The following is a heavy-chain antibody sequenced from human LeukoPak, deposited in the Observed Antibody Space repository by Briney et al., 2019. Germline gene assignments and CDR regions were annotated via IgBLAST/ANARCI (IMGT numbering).Heavy chain of an antibody. Sequence: PGGSLRLSCAASGFTFDDYGMSWVRQAPGKGLEWVSGINWNGGSTGYADSVKGRFTISRDNAKNTLYLQMNSLRAEDTALYYCTRVQAGRSGLMDVWGRGTTVTVSS. J-gene: IGHJ6*02. D-gene: IGHD2-8*02. CDR2: INWNGGST. CDR1: GFTFDDYG. CDR3: TRVQAGRSGLMDV. V-gene: IGHV3-20*04.